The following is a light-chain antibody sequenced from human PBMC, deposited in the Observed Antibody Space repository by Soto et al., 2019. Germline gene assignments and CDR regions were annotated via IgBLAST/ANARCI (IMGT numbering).Light chain of an antibody. Sequence: ELLLTHSPCTLSLSPGCRSTLSCRASQSVSGSYLAWYQQKPGQAPRLLIYDASNRATGIPARFSGSGYGTDFTLTISSLQTEDFAVYYCQQRSNWPITFGHGTRLEIK. V-gene: IGKV3-11*01. CDR2: DAS. J-gene: IGKJ5*01. CDR3: QQRSNWPIT. CDR1: QSVSGSY.